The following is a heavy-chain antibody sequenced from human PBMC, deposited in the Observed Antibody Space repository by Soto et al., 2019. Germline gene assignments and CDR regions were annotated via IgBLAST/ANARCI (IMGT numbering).Heavy chain of an antibody. D-gene: IGHD3-10*01. V-gene: IGHV1-18*01. CDR2: ISAYNGNT. CDR3: ARSLRWFGELSASIDY. CDR1: GYTFTSYG. Sequence: QVQLVQSGAEVKKPGASVKVSCKASGYTFTSYGISWVRQAPGQGLEWMGWISAYNGNTNYAQKLQGRVTMTTDTSTRTAYMEPRSLRSDDTAVYYCARSLRWFGELSASIDYWGQGTLVTVSS. J-gene: IGHJ4*02.